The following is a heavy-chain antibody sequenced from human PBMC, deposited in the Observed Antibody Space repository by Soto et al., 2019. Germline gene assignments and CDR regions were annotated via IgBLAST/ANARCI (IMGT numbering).Heavy chain of an antibody. D-gene: IGHD3-3*01. Sequence: PGGSLRLSCAASGFSFSSYEMSWVRRAPGQGLEWLSYISTTGDTMYYADSVKGRFTISRDNAKSALYLQMSSLRAEDTAVYYCARSLLSGTFTYYYYALDVWGQGTTVTVSS. V-gene: IGHV3-48*03. CDR1: GFSFSSYE. CDR2: ISTTGDTM. CDR3: ARSLLSGTFTYYYYALDV. J-gene: IGHJ6*02.